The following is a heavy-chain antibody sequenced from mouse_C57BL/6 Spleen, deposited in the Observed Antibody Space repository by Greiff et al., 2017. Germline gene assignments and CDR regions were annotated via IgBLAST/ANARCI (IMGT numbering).Heavy chain of an antibody. CDR1: GYTFTSYW. D-gene: IGHD1-1*01. V-gene: IGHV1-53*01. Sequence: QVQLQQPGTELVKPGASVKLSCKASGYTFTSYWMHWVKQRPGQGLEWIGNINPSNGGTNYNEKFKSKATLTVDKSSSTAYMQLSSLTSEDSAVYYCAREGGNYYGSSWFAYWGQGTLVTVSA. CDR2: INPSNGGT. CDR3: AREGGNYYGSSWFAY. J-gene: IGHJ3*01.